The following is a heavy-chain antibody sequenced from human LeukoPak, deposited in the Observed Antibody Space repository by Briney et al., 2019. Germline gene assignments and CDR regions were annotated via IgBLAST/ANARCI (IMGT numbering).Heavy chain of an antibody. V-gene: IGHV4-39*01. J-gene: IGHJ5*02. CDR3: ARHRWRDYGSGSYNWFDP. D-gene: IGHD3-10*01. CDR2: IYYSGST. Sequence: SETLSLTCTVSGGSISSSSYYWGWIRQPPGKGLEWIGSIYYSGSTYYNPSLKSRVTISVDTSKNQFSLKLSSVTAADTAVYYCARHRWRDYGSGSYNWFDPWGRGTLVTVSS. CDR1: GGSISSSSYY.